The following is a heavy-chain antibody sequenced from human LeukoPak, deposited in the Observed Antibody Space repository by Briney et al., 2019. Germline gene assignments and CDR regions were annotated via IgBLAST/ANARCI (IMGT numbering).Heavy chain of an antibody. Sequence: GGSLRLSCAASGFTFSRYGMHWVRQAPGKGLEWVAFIRYDGSNKYYADSVKGRFTISRDNSKNTLYLQMNSLRAEDTAVYYCAKDWGPWAMVRGVADYWGQGTLVTVSS. CDR1: GFTFSRYG. V-gene: IGHV3-30*02. J-gene: IGHJ4*02. CDR2: IRYDGSNK. D-gene: IGHD3-10*01. CDR3: AKDWGPWAMVRGVADY.